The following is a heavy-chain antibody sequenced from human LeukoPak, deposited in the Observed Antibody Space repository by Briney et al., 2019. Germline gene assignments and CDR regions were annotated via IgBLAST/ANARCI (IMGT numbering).Heavy chain of an antibody. Sequence: ASVKVSGKASGGTFSSYAISWVRQAPGQGLEWMGGIIPIFGTANYAQKFQGRVTITADESTSTAYMELSSLRSEDTAVYYCARVVAGEGREYFDYWGQGTLVTVSS. CDR3: ARVVAGEGREYFDY. D-gene: IGHD6-19*01. V-gene: IGHV1-69*13. CDR2: IIPIFGTA. J-gene: IGHJ4*02. CDR1: GGTFSSYA.